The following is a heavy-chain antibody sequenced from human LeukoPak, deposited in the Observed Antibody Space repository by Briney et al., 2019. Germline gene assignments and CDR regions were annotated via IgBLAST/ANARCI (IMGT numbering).Heavy chain of an antibody. J-gene: IGHJ4*02. CDR1: GYTFITYY. Sequence: ASVTLSCKTSGYTFITYYIHWVRQAPGQGLKWLGISNPSGGTTTYAQKFQGRVTMTRDTSTSTVYMELNTLRSADTAVYYCARGSNYYYDVTADYPRYWGQGTLVTVSS. V-gene: IGHV1-46*01. CDR3: ARGSNYYYDVTADYPRY. D-gene: IGHD3-22*01. CDR2: SNPSGGTT.